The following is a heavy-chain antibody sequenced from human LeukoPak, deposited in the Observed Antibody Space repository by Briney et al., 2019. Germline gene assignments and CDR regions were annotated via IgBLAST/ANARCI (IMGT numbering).Heavy chain of an antibody. V-gene: IGHV3-33*01. D-gene: IGHD3-10*01. Sequence: PGRSLRLSCAASGFTFSSYGMHWVRQAPGKGLEWVALIWSDGSNKYYANSVEGRFTISRDNSKSTLYLEMNSLRAEDTAVYHCARDNGSGTPHPWFDPWGQGILVTVSS. CDR1: GFTFSSYG. CDR3: ARDNGSGTPHPWFDP. J-gene: IGHJ5*02. CDR2: IWSDGSNK.